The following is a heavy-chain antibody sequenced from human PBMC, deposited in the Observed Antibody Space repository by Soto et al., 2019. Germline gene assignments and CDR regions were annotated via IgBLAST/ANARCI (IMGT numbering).Heavy chain of an antibody. CDR1: GGSIGGGGYY. V-gene: IGHV4-31*03. J-gene: IGHJ4*02. CDR2: IYYSGST. D-gene: IGHD2-2*01. CDR3: ARGVVPAAMFAY. Sequence: SETLSLTCTVSGGSIGGGGYYWSWIRQHPGKGLEWIGYIYYSGSTYYNPSLKSRVTISVDTSKNQFSLKLSSVTAADTAVYYCARGVVPAAMFAYWGQGTLVTVSS.